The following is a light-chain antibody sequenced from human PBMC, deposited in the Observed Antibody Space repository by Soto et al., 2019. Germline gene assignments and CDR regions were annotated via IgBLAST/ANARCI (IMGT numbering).Light chain of an antibody. CDR2: EVN. V-gene: IGLV2-23*02. J-gene: IGLJ1*01. CDR3: CVYAGSTTFYV. Sequence: QSALTQPASVSGSPGQSITIPCTATSIDVASYNRVSWYQQPPDKAPTLLIFEVNQRPSGVSDRFSGSKSGYTAALTISGLQAEDEAYYYGCVYAGSTTFYVFGGGTKVTVL. CDR1: SIDVASYNR.